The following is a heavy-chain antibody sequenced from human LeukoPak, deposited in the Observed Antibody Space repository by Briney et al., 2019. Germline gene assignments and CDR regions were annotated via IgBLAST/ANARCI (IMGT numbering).Heavy chain of an antibody. D-gene: IGHD3-9*01. CDR2: ISWNSDNI. V-gene: IGHV3-9*01. Sequence: TGGSLRLSCAASGFTFDDYAMHWVRQAPGKGLEWVSGISWNSDNIGYADSVKGRFTISRDNAKNSLYLQMNSLRAEDTALYYCAKDLAYLLTGFDSWGQGTLVTVSS. CDR1: GFTFDDYA. CDR3: AKDLAYLLTGFDS. J-gene: IGHJ4*02.